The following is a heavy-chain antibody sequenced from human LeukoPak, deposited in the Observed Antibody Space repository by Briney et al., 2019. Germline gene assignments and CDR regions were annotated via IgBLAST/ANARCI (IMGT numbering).Heavy chain of an antibody. CDR3: ARHGYSSGSLAWFDP. Sequence: SVPLSLTCTLSSDSIKRYYWRWLRQPTGEGLEGIRYIYYSGSTNYNPSLKSRVTISVGTSKNQFSLKLSSVTAADTAVYYCARHGYSSGSLAWFDPWGQGTQVTVSS. CDR2: IYYSGST. V-gene: IGHV4-59*01. J-gene: IGHJ5*02. D-gene: IGHD6-19*01. CDR1: SDSIKRYY.